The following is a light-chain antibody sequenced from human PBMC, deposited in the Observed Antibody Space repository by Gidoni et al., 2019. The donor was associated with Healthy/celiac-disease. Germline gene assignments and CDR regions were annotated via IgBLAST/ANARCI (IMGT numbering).Light chain of an antibody. Sequence: QSVLTQSPSVSGAPGQRVTISCTGSSSNIGAGYDVHWYQQFPGTAPKLLIYGNSNRPSGVPDRFSGSKSGTSASLAITGLQAEDEADYYCQSFDSSLSDVVFGGGTKLTVL. V-gene: IGLV1-40*01. CDR3: QSFDSSLSDVV. J-gene: IGLJ2*01. CDR1: SSNIGAGYD. CDR2: GNS.